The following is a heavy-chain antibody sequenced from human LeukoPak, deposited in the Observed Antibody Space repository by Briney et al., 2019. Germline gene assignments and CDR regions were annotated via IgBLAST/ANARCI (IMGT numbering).Heavy chain of an antibody. V-gene: IGHV1-46*01. J-gene: IGHJ4*02. CDR3: ARDLQGWWKDY. Sequence: ASVTVSCKASGYTFTIYYMHWVRQAPGQGLEWMGIINPSGGSTSYAQKFQGRVTMTRDTSTSTVYMELSSLRSEDTAVYYCARDLQGWWKDYWGQGTLVTVSS. D-gene: IGHD2-15*01. CDR1: GYTFTIYY. CDR2: INPSGGST.